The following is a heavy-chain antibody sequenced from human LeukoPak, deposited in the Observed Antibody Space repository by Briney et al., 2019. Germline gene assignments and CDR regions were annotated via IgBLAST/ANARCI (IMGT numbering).Heavy chain of an antibody. CDR3: ARGGWLQYGMDV. CDR2: INSDGSST. D-gene: IGHD5-24*01. J-gene: IGHJ6*02. V-gene: IGHV3-74*01. CDR1: GFTFSSYW. Sequence: PGGSLRLSCAASGFTFSSYWMHWVRQAPGGGLVWVSHINSDGSSTSYADSVKGRFTISRDNAKNTLYLQMNSLRAEDTAVYYCARGGWLQYGMDVWGQGTTVTVSS.